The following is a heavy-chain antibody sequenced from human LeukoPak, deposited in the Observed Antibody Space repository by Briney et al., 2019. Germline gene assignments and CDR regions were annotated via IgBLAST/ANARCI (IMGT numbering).Heavy chain of an antibody. Sequence: PGGALRLSCVAAGYTFSREGREWVGQAPGKGLERVAVIWYDGSNKYYADSVKGGFTISRDNSKNTLYLQMNSLRAEDTAVYYCARAVVTAIPYNWFDPWGQGTLVTVSS. CDR2: IWYDGSNK. D-gene: IGHD2-21*02. CDR1: GYTFSREG. V-gene: IGHV3-33*07. CDR3: ARAVVTAIPYNWFDP. J-gene: IGHJ5*02.